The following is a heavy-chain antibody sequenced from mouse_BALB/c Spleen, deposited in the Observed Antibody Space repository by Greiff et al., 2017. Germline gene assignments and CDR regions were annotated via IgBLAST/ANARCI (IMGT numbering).Heavy chain of an antibody. J-gene: IGHJ3*01. CDR1: GFTFSSYA. Sequence: EVKLVESGGGLVKPGGSLKLSCAASGFTFSSYAMSWVRQTPEKRLEWVATISSGGSYTYYPDSVKGRFTISRDNAKNTLYLQMSSLRSEDTAMYYCARHDGTPFAYWGQGTLVTVSA. D-gene: IGHD2-3*01. CDR3: ARHDGTPFAY. V-gene: IGHV5-9-3*01. CDR2: ISSGGSYT.